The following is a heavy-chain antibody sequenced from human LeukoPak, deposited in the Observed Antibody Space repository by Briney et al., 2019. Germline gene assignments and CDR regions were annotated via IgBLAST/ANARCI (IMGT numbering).Heavy chain of an antibody. J-gene: IGHJ6*02. V-gene: IGHV3-30*18. Sequence: GGSLRLSCAPSGFTFSSYGMHGVRQAQGKGREWVAVISYDGSNKYYADSVKGRFTISRDNSKNTLYLQMNSLRAEDTAVYCCAKDGTGYYYGMDVWGQGTTVTVSS. D-gene: IGHD1-1*01. CDR1: GFTFSSYG. CDR2: ISYDGSNK. CDR3: AKDGTGYYYGMDV.